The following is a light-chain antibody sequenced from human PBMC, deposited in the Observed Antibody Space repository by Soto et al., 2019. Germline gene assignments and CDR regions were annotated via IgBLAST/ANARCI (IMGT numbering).Light chain of an antibody. CDR3: QHYNTYYLT. CDR1: QTISSW. J-gene: IGKJ4*01. V-gene: IGKV1-5*03. CDR2: MAS. Sequence: DIQLTQSPSTLSASVGDRVTITCRASQTISSWLAWYQQKPGKAPKLLIYMASTLESGVPSRFSGSGSGTEFTLTISSLQPDDFASYYCQHYNTYYLTFGGGTKVDI.